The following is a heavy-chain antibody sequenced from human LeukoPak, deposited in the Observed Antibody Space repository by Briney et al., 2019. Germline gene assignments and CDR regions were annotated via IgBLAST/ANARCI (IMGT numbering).Heavy chain of an antibody. V-gene: IGHV3-7*03. D-gene: IGHD3-9*01. CDR3: AGGTGFIIKD. CDR1: GFTFSLYW. J-gene: IGHJ4*02. CDR2: IKQDGSEK. Sequence: PGGSLRLSCAASGFTFSLYWMNWVRRAPGKGLERVANIKQDGSEKNYVDSVKGRFTISRDNAKNSPYLQMNNLRVEDTAMYYCAGGTGFIIKDWGQGTLVTVSS.